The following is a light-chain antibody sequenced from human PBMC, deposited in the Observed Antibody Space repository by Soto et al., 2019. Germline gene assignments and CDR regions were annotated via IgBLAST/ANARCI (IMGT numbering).Light chain of an antibody. CDR1: QDSGNY. V-gene: IGKV1-33*01. Sequence: DIQMTQSPSSLSASVGDRVTITCQASQDSGNYLNWYQQRPGKAPKLLIYDASNLETGVPSRFSGSGPGTDFTFTISSLQPEDIATYYCQQYDTLPYTFGQGTKLEIK. CDR2: DAS. J-gene: IGKJ2*01. CDR3: QQYDTLPYT.